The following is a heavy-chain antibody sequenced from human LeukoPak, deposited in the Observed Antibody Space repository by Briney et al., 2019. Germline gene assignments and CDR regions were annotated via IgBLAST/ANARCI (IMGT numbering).Heavy chain of an antibody. CDR3: AKDHSGSYLYYYYYYGMDV. D-gene: IGHD1-26*01. CDR2: IWYDGSNK. J-gene: IGHJ6*02. Sequence: GRSLRLSCAASGFTFSSYSMHWVRQAPGKGLEWVAVIWYDGSNKYYADSVKGRFTISRDNSKNTLYLQMNSLRAEDTAVYYCAKDHSGSYLYYYYYYGMDVWGQGTTVTVSS. V-gene: IGHV3-33*06. CDR1: GFTFSSYS.